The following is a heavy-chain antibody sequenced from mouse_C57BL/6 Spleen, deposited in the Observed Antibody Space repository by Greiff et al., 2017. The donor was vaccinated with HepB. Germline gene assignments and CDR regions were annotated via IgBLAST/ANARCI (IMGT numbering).Heavy chain of an antibody. Sequence: QVHVKQPGAELVKPGASVKLSCKASGYTFTSYWMHWVKQRPGQGLEWIGMIHPNSGSTNYNEKFKSKATLTVDKSSSTAYMQLSSLTSEDSAVYYCARGKNYDVSYFDVWGTGTTVTVSS. D-gene: IGHD2-4*01. J-gene: IGHJ1*03. V-gene: IGHV1-64*01. CDR2: IHPNSGST. CDR1: GYTFTSYW. CDR3: ARGKNYDVSYFDV.